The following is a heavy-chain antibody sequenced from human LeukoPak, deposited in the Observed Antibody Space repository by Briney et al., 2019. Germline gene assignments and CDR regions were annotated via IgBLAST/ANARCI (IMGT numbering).Heavy chain of an antibody. CDR2: ISWNSGII. CDR3: ARAAIAAARIYYYMDV. J-gene: IGHJ6*03. CDR1: GFTFDDYA. Sequence: GGSLRLSCAASGFTFDDYAMHWVRQAPGKGLERVSGISWNSGIIGYADSVKGRFTISRDNAKNSLYLQMNSLRAEDTAVYYCARAAIAAARIYYYMDVWGKGTTVTVSS. V-gene: IGHV3-9*01. D-gene: IGHD6-13*01.